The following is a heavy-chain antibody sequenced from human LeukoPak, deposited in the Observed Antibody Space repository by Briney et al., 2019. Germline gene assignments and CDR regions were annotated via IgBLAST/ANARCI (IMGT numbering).Heavy chain of an antibody. CDR3: ATSDDSSGSD. J-gene: IGHJ4*02. Sequence: GGSLRLSCAASGFTFSGYWMSWARQAPGKGLEWVANINLDGSVRHYVDSARGRFTISRDNAKNSLYLQMNSLRAEDAALYYCATSDDSSGSDWGQGTLVTVSS. CDR1: GFTFSGYW. D-gene: IGHD3-22*01. V-gene: IGHV3-7*01. CDR2: INLDGSVR.